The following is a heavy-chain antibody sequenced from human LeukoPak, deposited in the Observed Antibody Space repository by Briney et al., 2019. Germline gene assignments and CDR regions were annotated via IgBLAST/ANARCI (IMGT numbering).Heavy chain of an antibody. J-gene: IGHJ3*02. CDR1: GFTFDDYA. CDR2: ISWDGGST. V-gene: IGHV3-43D*03. CDR3: AKDVRAFDI. Sequence: PGGSLRLSCAASGFTFDDYAMHWVRQAPGKGLEWVSLISWDGGSTYYADSVKGRFTISRDNSKNSLYLQMNSLRAEDTAVYYCAKDVRAFDIWGQGTMVTVSS.